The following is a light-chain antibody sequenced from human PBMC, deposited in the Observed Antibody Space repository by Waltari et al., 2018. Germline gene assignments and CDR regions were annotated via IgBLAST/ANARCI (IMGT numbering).Light chain of an antibody. J-gene: IGKJ2*02. V-gene: IGKV3-15*01. Sequence: VMTQSPPSLSVSPGEGATIPVRARQSFSSNLAWYQQTPGQAPRLLIYGASTRATGIPARFSGSGSGTEFTLTITSLQSEDFAVYYCQQYDTWPCTFGQGTKLEIK. CDR1: QSFSSN. CDR2: GAS. CDR3: QQYDTWPCT.